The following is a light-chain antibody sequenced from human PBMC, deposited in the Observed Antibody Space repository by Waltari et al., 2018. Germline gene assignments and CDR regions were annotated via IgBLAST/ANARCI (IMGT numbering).Light chain of an antibody. J-gene: IGKJ2*01. V-gene: IGKV1-39*01. Sequence: DIQMTQSPSSLSASVGDRVTITCRASQNLRSYLNWYQQKPGKAPNLLIYAASNLQSGIPSRFSGGGSGTDFTLTISGLQPEDSATYYCQQSYSSPPHTFGQGTKLEIK. CDR3: QQSYSSPPHT. CDR2: AAS. CDR1: QNLRSY.